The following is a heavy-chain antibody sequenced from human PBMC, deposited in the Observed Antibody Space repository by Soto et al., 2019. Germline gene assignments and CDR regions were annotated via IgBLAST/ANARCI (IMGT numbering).Heavy chain of an antibody. CDR3: ARGPGGPDGPGDY. D-gene: IGHD2-15*01. V-gene: IGHV1-3*01. CDR2: INAGNGNT. CDR1: GYTFTSYA. Sequence: QVQLVQSGAEVKKPGASVKVSCKASGYTFTSYAMHWVRQAPGQRLEWMGWINAGNGNTKYSQKFQGRVTITRDTSASTAYMELSSLRSEDTAVYYCARGPGGPDGPGDYWGQGNLVKVSS. J-gene: IGHJ4*02.